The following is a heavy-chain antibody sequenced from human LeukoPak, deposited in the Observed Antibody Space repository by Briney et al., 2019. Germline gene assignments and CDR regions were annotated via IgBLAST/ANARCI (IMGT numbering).Heavy chain of an antibody. Sequence: NTSETLFLTCTWIGGSISDYYWSWIRQPPGKGLEWIGYIYYSGSTNYNPSLKNRVTISVDTSKNQFSLKLSSVTAADTAVYYCARLSNYGIYYFDYWGQGTLVTVSS. J-gene: IGHJ4*02. CDR1: GGSISDYY. V-gene: IGHV4-59*01. CDR3: ARLSNYGIYYFDY. D-gene: IGHD3-10*01. CDR2: IYYSGST.